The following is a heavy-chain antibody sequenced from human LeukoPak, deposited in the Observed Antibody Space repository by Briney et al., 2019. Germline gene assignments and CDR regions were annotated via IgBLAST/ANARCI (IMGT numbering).Heavy chain of an antibody. CDR3: ARERPPYYYGSGSYRAFDI. V-gene: IGHV4-34*01. D-gene: IGHD3-10*01. J-gene: IGHJ3*02. CDR1: GGSFSGYY. Sequence: SETLSLTCAVYGGSFSGYYWSWIRQPPGKGLEGIGEINHSGSTNYNPSLKSRVTISVDTSKNQFSLKLSSVTAADTAVYYCARERPPYYYGSGSYRAFDIWGQGTMVTVSS. CDR2: INHSGST.